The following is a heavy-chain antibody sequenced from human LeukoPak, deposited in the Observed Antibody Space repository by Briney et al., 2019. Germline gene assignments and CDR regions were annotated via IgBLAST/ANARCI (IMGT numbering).Heavy chain of an antibody. Sequence: KPSETLSLTCTVSGGSISSYYWSWIRQPPGKGLEWIGYIDHSGSTNYNPSLKSRVSISSDTSKNQFSLRLNSMTAADTAVYYCAKSGGYGLIDKWGQGTLVTVSS. CDR1: GGSISSYY. CDR3: AKSGGYGLIDK. J-gene: IGHJ4*02. CDR2: IDHSGST. D-gene: IGHD1-26*01. V-gene: IGHV4-59*08.